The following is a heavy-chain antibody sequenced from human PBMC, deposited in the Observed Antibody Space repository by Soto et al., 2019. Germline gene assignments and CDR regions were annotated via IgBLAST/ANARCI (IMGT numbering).Heavy chain of an antibody. CDR1: GFIFSHYA. CDR2: IWFDGSKK. D-gene: IGHD1-20*01. Sequence: GGSLRLSCAASGFIFSHYAMHWVRQAPGKGLEWVAVIWFDGSKKFYADSVKGRFTISRDTSRNTLYLQMNTLRAEDTAIYYCARASFRYDWNYCAYWGQGTLVTRLL. J-gene: IGHJ4*02. CDR3: ARASFRYDWNYCAY. V-gene: IGHV3-33*01.